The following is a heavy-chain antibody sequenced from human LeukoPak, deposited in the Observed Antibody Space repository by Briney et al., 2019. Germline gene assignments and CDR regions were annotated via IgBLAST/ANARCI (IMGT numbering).Heavy chain of an antibody. CDR3: ARGPRLRLAKNFDY. CDR2: INHSGST. V-gene: IGHV4-34*01. Sequence: PSETLSLTCAVYGGSFSGYYWSWIRRPPGKGLEWIGEINHSGSTNYNPSLKSRVTISVDTSRSQFSLKLSSVTAADTAVYYCARGPRLRLAKNFDYWGQGTLVTVSS. D-gene: IGHD5-12*01. CDR1: GGSFSGYY. J-gene: IGHJ4*02.